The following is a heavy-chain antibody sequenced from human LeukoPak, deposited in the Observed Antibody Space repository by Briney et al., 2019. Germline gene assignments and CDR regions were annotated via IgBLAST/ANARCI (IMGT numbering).Heavy chain of an antibody. CDR3: ARDRGSGAFDN. V-gene: IGHV3-23*01. CDR2: ISGSGGST. Sequence: PGGSLRLSCATSGFIFSTYALSWVRQAPGKGLEWASSISGSGGSTYHADSVKGRFTISRDNSKNTLYLQMNSLRVEDTAIYYCARDRGSGAFDNWGQGTLVTVSS. J-gene: IGHJ4*02. D-gene: IGHD2-8*02. CDR1: GFIFSTYA.